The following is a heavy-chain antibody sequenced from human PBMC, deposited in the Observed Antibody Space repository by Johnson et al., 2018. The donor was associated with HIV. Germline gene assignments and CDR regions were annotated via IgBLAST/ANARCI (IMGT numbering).Heavy chain of an antibody. J-gene: IGHJ3*02. CDR1: GFTFRSYG. D-gene: IGHD2-15*01. CDR2: VSYDGTNE. V-gene: IGHV3-30*03. Sequence: QVQLVESGGGLVQPGRSLRLSCAASGFTFRSYGMHWVRQAPGKGLEWVAFVSYDGTNEFYADSVKGRFTVSRDNAKNTLYLQMNSLRAEDTAVYYCARDHLRRSHAFDMWGQGTVVTVSS. CDR3: ARDHLRRSHAFDM.